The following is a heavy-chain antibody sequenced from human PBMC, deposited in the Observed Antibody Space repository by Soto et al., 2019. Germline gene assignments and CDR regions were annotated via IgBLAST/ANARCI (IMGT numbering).Heavy chain of an antibody. CDR3: ARRTLTGEDAFDI. CDR2: INPNSGGT. D-gene: IGHD7-27*01. Sequence: ASVKVSCKASGYTFTGYYMHWVRQAPGQGLEWMGWINPNSGGTNYAQKFQGWVTMTRDTSISTAYMELSRLRSDDTAVYYCARRTLTGEDAFDIWGQGTMVTVSS. V-gene: IGHV1-2*04. CDR1: GYTFTGYY. J-gene: IGHJ3*02.